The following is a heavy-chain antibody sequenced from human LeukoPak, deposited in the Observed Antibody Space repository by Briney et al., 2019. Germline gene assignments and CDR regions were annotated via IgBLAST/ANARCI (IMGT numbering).Heavy chain of an antibody. D-gene: IGHD5-24*01. CDR1: GYTFTGYY. J-gene: IGHJ4*02. V-gene: IGHV1-2*02. CDR3: ARVGDGYKRKFFDY. Sequence: ASVKVSCKASGYTFTGYYMHRVRQAPGQGLEWMGWINPNSGGTNYAQKFQGRVTMTRDTSISTAYMELSRLRSDDTAVYYCARVGDGYKRKFFDYWGQGTLVTVSS. CDR2: INPNSGGT.